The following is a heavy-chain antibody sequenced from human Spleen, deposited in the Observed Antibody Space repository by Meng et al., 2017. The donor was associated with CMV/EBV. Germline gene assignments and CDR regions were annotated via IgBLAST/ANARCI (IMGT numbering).Heavy chain of an antibody. J-gene: IGHJ6*02. CDR1: GFPLSTGGMR. CDR2: FDWGGDK. Sequence: SGPTLVKPTQTLTLTCTFSGFPLSTGGMRVSWIRQPPGKALEWLARFDWGGDKFYSASLKSRLTISKDTSKNQVVLTMTNMDPVDTATYYCARSGPNNYYAMDVWGQGTTVTISS. V-gene: IGHV2-70D*14. CDR3: ARSGPNNYYAMDV. D-gene: IGHD1-26*01.